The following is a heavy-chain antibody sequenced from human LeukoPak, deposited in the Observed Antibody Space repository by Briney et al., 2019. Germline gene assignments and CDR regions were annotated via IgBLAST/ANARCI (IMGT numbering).Heavy chain of an antibody. CDR3: AKDPRGSIFGVVIVSYYFDY. J-gene: IGHJ4*02. D-gene: IGHD3-3*01. CDR2: TSGSGCSP. Sequence: GGSLRLSCAVSGSTFSSYAMGWVRQAPGKGLGWVAATSGSGCSPYYADAVKGRFTISRDNSKNTQYLQMNSLRAEDTAVYYCAKDPRGSIFGVVIVSYYFDYWGQGTLVTVSS. V-gene: IGHV3-23*01. CDR1: GSTFSSYA.